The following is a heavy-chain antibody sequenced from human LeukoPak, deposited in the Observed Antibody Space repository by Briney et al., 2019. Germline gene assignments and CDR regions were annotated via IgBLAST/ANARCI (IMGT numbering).Heavy chain of an antibody. Sequence: PGGSLRLSCSASGFSFRNYDMHWVRRPTGKGLEWVSAVGTGGDTYYAGSVKGRFTVVRENAKNTLYLQMNSLRAGDTAMYYCARRSAAAGIDAFDIWGQGTMVTASS. V-gene: IGHV3-13*01. CDR3: ARRSAAAGIDAFDI. CDR1: GFSFRNYD. J-gene: IGHJ3*02. CDR2: VGTGGDT. D-gene: IGHD6-13*01.